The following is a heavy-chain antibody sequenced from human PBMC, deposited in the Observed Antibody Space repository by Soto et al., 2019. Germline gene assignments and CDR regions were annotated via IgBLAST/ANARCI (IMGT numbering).Heavy chain of an antibody. Sequence: QVQLQESGPGLVKPSETLSLTCTVSGGSISSYYWSWIRQPPGKGLEWIGYIYYSGSTNYNPSLRSRVTISVATSKDQFALTLRSVTAADTAVYYCARVLWFGELLQHVAFDIWGQGTMVTVSS. CDR2: IYYSGST. V-gene: IGHV4-59*01. CDR3: ARVLWFGELLQHVAFDI. CDR1: GGSISSYY. D-gene: IGHD3-10*01. J-gene: IGHJ3*02.